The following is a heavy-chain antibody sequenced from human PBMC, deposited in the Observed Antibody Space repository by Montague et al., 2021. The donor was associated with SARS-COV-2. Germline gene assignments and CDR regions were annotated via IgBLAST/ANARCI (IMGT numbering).Heavy chain of an antibody. CDR3: ARDPDPAYVAFDI. D-gene: IGHD3-16*01. V-gene: IGHV3-7*01. CDR1: GGSISSGGYY. CDR2: IKQDGSEK. Sequence: ETLSLTCTVSGGSISSGGYYWSWIRQHPGKGLEWVANIKQDGSEKYYVDSVKGRFTISRDNAKNSLYLQMNSLRAEDTAVYYCARDPDPAYVAFDIWGQGTMVTVSS. J-gene: IGHJ3*02.